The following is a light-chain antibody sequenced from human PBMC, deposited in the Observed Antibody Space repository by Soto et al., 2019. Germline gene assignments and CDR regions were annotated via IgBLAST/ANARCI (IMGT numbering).Light chain of an antibody. CDR3: QKYDTSPYT. Sequence: EDVLTQSPAILSLSPGERATLSCRASQGIGNYLAWYQRKPGQAPRLLIYGASNRATGIPDRFSGDGSGTDFTLTINRLEAEDSALYYCQKYDTSPYTFGQVTKLEIK. J-gene: IGKJ2*01. CDR1: QGIGNY. V-gene: IGKV3-20*01. CDR2: GAS.